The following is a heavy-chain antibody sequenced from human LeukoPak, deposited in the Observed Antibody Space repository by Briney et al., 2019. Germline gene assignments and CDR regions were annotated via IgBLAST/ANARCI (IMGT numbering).Heavy chain of an antibody. D-gene: IGHD3-10*01. CDR1: GFTFSSYA. CDR3: ARDQASFYFGSGSYSFDY. V-gene: IGHV3-23*01. CDR2: ISGTGGST. Sequence: GGSLRLSCAASGFTFSSYALSWVRQAPGKGLEWVSAISGTGGSTNYADSVKGRFTISRDSSKNTLYLQMNSLRGEDTAVYYCARDQASFYFGSGSYSFDYWGPGTLVTVSS. J-gene: IGHJ4*02.